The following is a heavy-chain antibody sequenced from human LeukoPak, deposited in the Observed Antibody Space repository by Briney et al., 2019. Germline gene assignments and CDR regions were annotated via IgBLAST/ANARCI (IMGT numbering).Heavy chain of an antibody. CDR1: GFTFSQSW. D-gene: IGHD4-11*01. Sequence: PGGSLRLSCAASGFTFSQSWMWWVRQSRGEGLEWVAKIKEDGSQKYYVDSVEGRFTISRDNAKNSLYLQMNTLRAEDTAVYSCASDRAYSSFDIWGQATMVTVSS. CDR3: ASDRAYSSFDI. V-gene: IGHV3-7*03. J-gene: IGHJ3*02. CDR2: IKEDGSQK.